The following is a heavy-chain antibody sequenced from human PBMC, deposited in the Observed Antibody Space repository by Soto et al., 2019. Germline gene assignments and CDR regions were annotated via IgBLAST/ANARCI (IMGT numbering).Heavy chain of an antibody. J-gene: IGHJ4*02. V-gene: IGHV3-30*03. CDR3: ATYCSGGSCYQYYFDY. D-gene: IGHD2-15*01. CDR1: GFTFSSYG. CDR2: ISYDGSNK. Sequence: QVQLVESGGGVVQPGRSLRLSCAASGFTFSSYGMHWVRQAPGKGLEWVAVISYDGSNKYYADSVKGRFTISRDNSKNTLYLQMNSLRAEDTAVYYCATYCSGGSCYQYYFDYWGQGTLVTVSS.